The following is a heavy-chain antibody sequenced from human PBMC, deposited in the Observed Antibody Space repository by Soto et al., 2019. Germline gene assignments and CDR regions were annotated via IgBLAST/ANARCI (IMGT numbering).Heavy chain of an antibody. V-gene: IGHV3-48*02. Sequence: GGSLRLSCAASGFTLSSYSMNWVRQAPGKGLEWVSYISSSSSTIYYADSVKGRFTISRDNAKNSLYLQMNSLRDEDTAVYYCARLLRFLEWLPPPGGMDVWGQGTTVTV. D-gene: IGHD3-3*01. CDR2: ISSSSSTI. J-gene: IGHJ6*02. CDR3: ARLLRFLEWLPPPGGMDV. CDR1: GFTLSSYS.